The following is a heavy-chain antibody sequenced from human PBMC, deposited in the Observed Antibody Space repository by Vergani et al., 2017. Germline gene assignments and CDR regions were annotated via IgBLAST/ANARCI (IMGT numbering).Heavy chain of an antibody. V-gene: IGHV4-34*11. CDR1: GGSFNDYW. J-gene: IGHJ6*02. CDR3: ARVGSTTTVVTPGGNYYYYGMDV. D-gene: IGHD4-23*01. CDR2: IYYSGST. Sequence: QAQLQQWGAGLLKPSETLSLTCAIYGGSFNDYWWTWIRQPPGKGLEWIGYIYYSGSTNYNPSLKSRVTISVDTSKNQFSLKLSSVTAADTAVYYCARVGSTTTVVTPGGNYYYYGMDVWGQGTTVTVSS.